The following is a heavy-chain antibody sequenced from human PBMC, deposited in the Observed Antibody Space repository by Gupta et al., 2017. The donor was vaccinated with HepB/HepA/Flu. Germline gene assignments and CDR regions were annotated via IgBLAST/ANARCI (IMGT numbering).Heavy chain of an antibody. CDR3: ARVEEHDFWRV. D-gene: IGHD3-3*01. Sequence: QVQLVQSGPEMKKSGASVKVSCKASGYTFINYGIIWVRQAPGQGLEWVGWISPYNRNTDSAQELQGRVTLTTDTSTSTAYLELRSLTSSDTATYYCARVEEHDFWRVWGQGTLITVSS. CDR2: ISPYNRNT. J-gene: IGHJ4*02. CDR1: GYTFINYG. V-gene: IGHV1-18*01.